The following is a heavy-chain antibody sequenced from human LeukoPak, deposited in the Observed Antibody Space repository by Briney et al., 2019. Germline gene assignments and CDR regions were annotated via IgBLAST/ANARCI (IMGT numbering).Heavy chain of an antibody. CDR1: GFTFSNYW. D-gene: IGHD3-10*01. J-gene: IGHJ4*02. CDR2: ISGSGYNT. CDR3: AHIFYYGSGSYGDY. Sequence: GGSLRLSCATSGFTFSNYWMSWVRQAPGKGLEWVSTISGSGYNTYHAASVKGRFTISRDNSKNTLYLQMNRLRAEDTAVYYCAHIFYYGSGSYGDYWGQGTLVTVSS. V-gene: IGHV3-23*01.